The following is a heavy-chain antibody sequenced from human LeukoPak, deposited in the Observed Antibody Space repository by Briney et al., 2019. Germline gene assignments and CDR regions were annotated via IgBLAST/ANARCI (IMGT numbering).Heavy chain of an antibody. V-gene: IGHV3-23*01. D-gene: IGHD2-2*01. CDR2: IWRTGDWT. CDR1: GFIFRDYV. Sequence: GGSLRLSCTASGFIFRDYVMSWVRQAPGKGPEWVAAIWRTGDWTHYVDSVKGRFTISRDNSKNTLYLQMNSLRAEDTAVYYCAKDLPAAYFDYWGQGTLVTVSS. J-gene: IGHJ4*02. CDR3: AKDLPAAYFDY.